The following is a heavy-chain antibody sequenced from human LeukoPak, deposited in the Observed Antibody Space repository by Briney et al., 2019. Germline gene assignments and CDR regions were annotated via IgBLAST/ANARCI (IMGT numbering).Heavy chain of an antibody. J-gene: IGHJ6*03. V-gene: IGHV3-43D*03. D-gene: IGHD6-13*01. Sequence: GGSLRLSCAASGFTFDVYAMHWVRQAPGKGLEWVSLISWDGGSTYYADSVKGRFTISRDNSKNSLYLQMNSLRAEDTALYYCAKGAAAAGARYYYYMDVWGKGTTVTVSS. CDR2: ISWDGGST. CDR3: AKGAAAAGARYYYYMDV. CDR1: GFTFDVYA.